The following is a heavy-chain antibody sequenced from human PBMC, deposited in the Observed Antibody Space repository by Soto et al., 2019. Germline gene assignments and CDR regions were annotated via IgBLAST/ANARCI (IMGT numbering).Heavy chain of an antibody. D-gene: IGHD2-2*01. CDR1: GYRFTNYW. V-gene: IGHV5-51*01. CDR2: IYPGDSDT. CDR3: ARGYCSGTTCYEFDY. Sequence: GESLKISCKGSGYRFTNYWIGWVRQMPGKGLEWMGIIYPGDSDTRYSPSFQGQVTISADKSINTAYLQWSSLKASDTAMYYCARGYCSGTTCYEFDYWGQGIQVTVSS. J-gene: IGHJ4*02.